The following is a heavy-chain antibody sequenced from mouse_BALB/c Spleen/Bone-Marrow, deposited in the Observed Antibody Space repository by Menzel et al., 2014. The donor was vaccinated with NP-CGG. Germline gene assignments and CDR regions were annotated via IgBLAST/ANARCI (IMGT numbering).Heavy chain of an antibody. V-gene: IGHV5-17*02. D-gene: IGHD1-1*01. CDR1: GFTFSSXA. J-gene: IGHJ2*01. CDR3: ARSGSSSGYFDY. CDR2: ISSGSSTI. Sequence: DVKLVESGGGLVQPGGSRKLSCAASGFTFSSXAMHWVRQAPEXGXXWVAYISSGSSTIYYADTVMGRFTISRDNPKNTLFLQMTSLRSEDTAMYYYARSGSSSGYFDYWGQGTTLTVSS.